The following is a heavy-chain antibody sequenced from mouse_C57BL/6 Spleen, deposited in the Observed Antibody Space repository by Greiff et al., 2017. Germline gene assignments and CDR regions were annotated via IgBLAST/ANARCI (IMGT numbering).Heavy chain of an antibody. Sequence: QVHVKQSGAELVRPGTSVKVSCKASGYAFTNYLIEWVKQRPGQGLEWIGVINPGSGGTNYNEKFKGKATLTADKSSSTAYMQLSSLTSEDSAVYFCARSAFIAIAYWGQGTLVTVSA. CDR1: GYAFTNYL. V-gene: IGHV1-54*01. CDR3: ARSAFIAIAY. CDR2: INPGSGGT. J-gene: IGHJ3*01. D-gene: IGHD1-2*01.